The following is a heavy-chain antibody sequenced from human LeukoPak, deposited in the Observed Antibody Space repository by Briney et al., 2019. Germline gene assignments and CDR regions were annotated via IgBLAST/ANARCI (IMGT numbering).Heavy chain of an antibody. D-gene: IGHD3-22*01. V-gene: IGHV1-2*02. J-gene: IGHJ4*02. CDR3: ARAPMIVVVIPPRLAF. Sequence: ASVKVSCKTSGYTFTGYYMHWVRQAPGQGLEWMGWINPNTGGTNYAQKFQGRVTMTSDTSISTAYMELSSLRSDDTAMYYCARAPMIVVVIPPRLAFWGQGTLVTVSS. CDR1: GYTFTGYY. CDR2: INPNTGGT.